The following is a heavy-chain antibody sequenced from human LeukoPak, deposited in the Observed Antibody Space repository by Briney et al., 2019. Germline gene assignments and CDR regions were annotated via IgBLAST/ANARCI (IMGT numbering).Heavy chain of an antibody. CDR3: ARDRLYLMVYAIEGDGMDV. J-gene: IGHJ6*02. CDR1: GFTFSSYE. D-gene: IGHD2-8*01. CDR2: ISSSGSTI. V-gene: IGHV3-48*03. Sequence: GGSLRLSCAASGFTFSSYEMNWVRRAPGKGLEWVSYISSSGSTIYYADSVKGRFTISRDNAKNSLYLQMNSLRAEDTAVYYCARDRLYLMVYAIEGDGMDVWGQGTTVTVSS.